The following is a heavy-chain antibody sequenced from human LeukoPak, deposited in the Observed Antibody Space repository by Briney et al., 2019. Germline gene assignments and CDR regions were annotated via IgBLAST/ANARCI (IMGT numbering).Heavy chain of an antibody. CDR2: IYHSGST. J-gene: IGHJ4*02. Sequence: SETLSLTCTVSGVSISSGYYWGWIRQPPGKGLEWIGSIYHSGSTYYNPSLKSRVTISVDTSKNQFSLKLSSVTAADTAVYYCARDMIDYGDYGYFDCWGQGTLVTVSS. D-gene: IGHD4-17*01. CDR3: ARDMIDYGDYGYFDC. CDR1: GVSISSGYY. V-gene: IGHV4-38-2*02.